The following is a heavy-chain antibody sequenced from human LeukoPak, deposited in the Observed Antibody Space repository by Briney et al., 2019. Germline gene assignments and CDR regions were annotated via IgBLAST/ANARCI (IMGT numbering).Heavy chain of an antibody. D-gene: IGHD6-13*01. CDR3: ARDSDIAAAGTFDY. V-gene: IGHV4-34*01. J-gene: IGHJ4*02. Sequence: PSETLSLTCAVYGGSFSGYYWSWIRQPPGKGLEWIGEINHSGSTNYNPSLKSRVTISVDTSKNQFSLKLSSVTAADTAVYYCARDSDIAAAGTFDYWGQGTLVTVSS. CDR2: INHSGST. CDR1: GGSFSGYY.